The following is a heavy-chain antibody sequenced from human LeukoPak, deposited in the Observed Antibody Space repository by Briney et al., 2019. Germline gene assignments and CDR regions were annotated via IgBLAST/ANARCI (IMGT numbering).Heavy chain of an antibody. CDR1: GFTFSSYS. V-gene: IGHV3-48*01. D-gene: IGHD7-27*01. J-gene: IGHJ4*02. CDR2: ISSGSSTI. Sequence: GGSLRLSCGASGFTFSSYSMNWVRQAPGKGLEWVSYISSGSSTIHYVDSVKGRLTISRDNAKNSLYLQMNSLRVEDTAIYFCARDWAFDYWGQGTLVTVSS. CDR3: ARDWAFDY.